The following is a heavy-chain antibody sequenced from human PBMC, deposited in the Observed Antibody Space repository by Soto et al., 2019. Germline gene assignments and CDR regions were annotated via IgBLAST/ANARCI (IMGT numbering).Heavy chain of an antibody. CDR1: GGTFSSYA. CDR3: ARKAESYGFDI. D-gene: IGHD3-10*01. Sequence: SVKISCKASGGTFSSYAMNWVRQAPGQGLEWMGGFIPIFDASTYAQNFRGRVTIIADESTTTAYMELSDLRSEDTAMYYCARKAESYGFDIWGQGTLVTVSS. V-gene: IGHV1-69*13. CDR2: FIPIFDAS. J-gene: IGHJ3*02.